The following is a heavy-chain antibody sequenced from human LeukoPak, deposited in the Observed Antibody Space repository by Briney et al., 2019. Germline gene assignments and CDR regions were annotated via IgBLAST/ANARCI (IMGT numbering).Heavy chain of an antibody. J-gene: IGHJ6*02. Sequence: PGGSLRLSCAASGFTVSSNYMSWVRRAPGKGLEWVSVIYSGGSTYYADSVKGRFTISRDNSKNTLYLQMNSLRAEDTAVYYCARDHPDYSNYKGYYYYYGMDVWGQGTTVTVSS. CDR1: GFTVSSNY. CDR2: IYSGGST. CDR3: ARDHPDYSNYKGYYYYYGMDV. V-gene: IGHV3-53*01. D-gene: IGHD4-11*01.